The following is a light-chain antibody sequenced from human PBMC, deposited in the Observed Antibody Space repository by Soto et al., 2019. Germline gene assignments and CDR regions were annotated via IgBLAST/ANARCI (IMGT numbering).Light chain of an antibody. CDR3: QQRSNWPIT. CDR1: QSVSSSY. CDR2: DTS. Sequence: EIVLTQSPGTLSLSPGERATLSCRASQSVSSSYLAWYQQKPGQAPRLLIYDTSIRATGIPARFSGSGSGTEFTLTIASLQSEDFAVYYCQQRSNWPITFGQGTRLEI. J-gene: IGKJ5*01. V-gene: IGKV3D-20*02.